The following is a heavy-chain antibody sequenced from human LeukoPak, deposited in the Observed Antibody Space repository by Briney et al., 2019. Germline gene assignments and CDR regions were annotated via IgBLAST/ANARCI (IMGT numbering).Heavy chain of an antibody. CDR2: ISYDGSNK. V-gene: IGHV3-33*05. CDR3: ARAITAAQYFFDY. J-gene: IGHJ4*02. Sequence: GRSLRLSCAASGFTFSSYGMHWVRQAPGKGLEWVAVISYDGSNKYYADSVKGRSTISRDNAKKSLDLQLNSLRAEDTAVYYCARAITAAQYFFDYWGQGTQVTVSS. D-gene: IGHD1-20*01. CDR1: GFTFSSYG.